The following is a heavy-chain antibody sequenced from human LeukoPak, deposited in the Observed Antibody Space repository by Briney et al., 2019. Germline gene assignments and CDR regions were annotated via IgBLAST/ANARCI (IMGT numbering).Heavy chain of an antibody. Sequence: SVKVSCKASGYTFTSYGFSWVRLAPGHGLEWMGAIIPSFGRAKYAQKFQDRVSITSDESTSAVYMELSSLRTDDTAIYYCARAGRFSNYDYYYHMDVWGRGTTVIVSS. D-gene: IGHD4-11*01. V-gene: IGHV1-69*13. CDR2: IIPSFGRA. CDR3: ARAGRFSNYDYYYHMDV. CDR1: GYTFTSYG. J-gene: IGHJ6*03.